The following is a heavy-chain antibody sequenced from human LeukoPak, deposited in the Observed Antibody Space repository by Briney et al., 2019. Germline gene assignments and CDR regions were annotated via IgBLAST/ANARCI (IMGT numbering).Heavy chain of an antibody. CDR3: ARTSTGFVKAAFDY. CDR1: GGTFSSYA. J-gene: IGHJ4*02. D-gene: IGHD2-15*01. V-gene: IGHV1-69*05. Sequence: ASVKVSCKASGGTFSSYAISWVRQAPGQGLEWMGGIIPIFGTANYAQKFQGRVTITTDEPTSTAYMELSSLRSEDTAVYYCARTSTGFVKAAFDYWGQGTLVTVSS. CDR2: IIPIFGTA.